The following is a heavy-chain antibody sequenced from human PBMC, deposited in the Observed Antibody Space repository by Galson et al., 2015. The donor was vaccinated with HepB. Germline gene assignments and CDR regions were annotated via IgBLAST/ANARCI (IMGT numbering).Heavy chain of an antibody. V-gene: IGHV3-23*01. CDR1: GFTFSNYA. D-gene: IGHD3-10*01. CDR3: SIRGTQNYFDY. J-gene: IGHJ4*02. Sequence: SLRLSCAASGFTFSNYAMSWVRQAPGKGLEWVSVISGSSGSTYYADSVKGRFTISRDNSKNMLYLQMNSLRAEDTAVYYCSIRGTQNYFDYWGQGTLVTVSS. CDR2: ISGSSGST.